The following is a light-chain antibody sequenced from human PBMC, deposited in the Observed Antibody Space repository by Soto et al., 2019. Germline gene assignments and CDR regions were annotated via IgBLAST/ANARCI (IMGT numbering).Light chain of an antibody. J-gene: IGLJ1*01. CDR2: EVS. CDR1: SSDVGGYKY. Sequence: QSALTQPPSASGSPGQSVTISCTGTSSDVGGYKYVSWYQQHPGKVPKLMIYEVSKRPSGVPDRFSGSKSGNTASLTVSGLQAEDEADYYCSSYAGSNPDYFFGTGTKGTVL. V-gene: IGLV2-8*01. CDR3: SSYAGSNPDYF.